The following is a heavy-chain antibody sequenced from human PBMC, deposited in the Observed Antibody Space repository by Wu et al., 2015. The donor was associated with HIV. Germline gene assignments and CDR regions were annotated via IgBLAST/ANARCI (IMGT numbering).Heavy chain of an antibody. CDR3: ARDAVREGYYYLDV. J-gene: IGHJ6*02. V-gene: IGHV1-69*13. Sequence: QVHLVQSGAEVNKPGSSVKVSCKASGGTFKSYSISWVRQAPGQGLEWMGRIIPTSRTTNYAQKLQGRVTISADESTTTAYMKLSSLTSDDTAVYYCARDAVREGYYYLDVWGQGTMVTVSS. CDR1: GGTFKSYS. CDR2: IIPTSRTT. D-gene: IGHD3-10*01.